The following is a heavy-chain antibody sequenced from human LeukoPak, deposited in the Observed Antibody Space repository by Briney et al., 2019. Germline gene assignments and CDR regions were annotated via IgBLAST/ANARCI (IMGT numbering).Heavy chain of an antibody. Sequence: ASVKVSRKASGYTFTSYDINWVRQATGQGLEWMGWMNPNSGNTGYAQKFQGRVTMTRNTSISTAYMELSSLRSEDTAVYYCARWRNYDFWSGYPPIIYYYYGMGVWGQGTTVTVSS. D-gene: IGHD3-3*01. J-gene: IGHJ6*02. V-gene: IGHV1-8*01. CDR2: MNPNSGNT. CDR3: ARWRNYDFWSGYPPIIYYYYGMGV. CDR1: GYTFTSYD.